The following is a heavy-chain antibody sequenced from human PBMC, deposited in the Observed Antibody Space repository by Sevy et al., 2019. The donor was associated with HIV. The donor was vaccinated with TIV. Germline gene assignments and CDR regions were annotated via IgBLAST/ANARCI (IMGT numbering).Heavy chain of an antibody. J-gene: IGHJ4*02. CDR1: GGTFSSYA. CDR3: ASYRRERGFDY. D-gene: IGHD3-10*01. CDR2: IIPIFGTA. Sequence: ASVKVSCKASGGTFSSYAISWVRQAPGQGLEWMGRIIPIFGTANYAQKFQGRVTITADESTSTAYMELSSLRSEDTAVYYCASYRRERGFDYWGQGTLVTVSS. V-gene: IGHV1-69*13.